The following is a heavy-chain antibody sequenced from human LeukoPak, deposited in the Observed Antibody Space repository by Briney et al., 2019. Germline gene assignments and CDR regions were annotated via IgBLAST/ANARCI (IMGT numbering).Heavy chain of an antibody. Sequence: GGSLRLSCAVSGFTVSTYYMSWVRQVPGKGLEWVSVIYSGGSTYYADSVKGRFTISRDNSKNTLYLQMNSLRAEDTAVYYCAKDSWRYYYDSSGYSYFDYWGQGTLVTVSS. CDR2: IYSGGST. D-gene: IGHD3-22*01. V-gene: IGHV3-66*02. CDR1: GFTVSTYY. CDR3: AKDSWRYYYDSSGYSYFDY. J-gene: IGHJ4*02.